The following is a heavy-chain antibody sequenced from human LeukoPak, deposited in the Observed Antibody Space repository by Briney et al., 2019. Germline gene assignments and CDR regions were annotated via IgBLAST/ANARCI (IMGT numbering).Heavy chain of an antibody. Sequence: GGSLRLSCAASGFTVSSNYMSWVRQAPGKGLEWVSVIYSGGSTYYADSVKGRFTISRDNAKNSLYLQMNSLRAEDTAVYYCARDLVTMVRGAYGDYRGQGTLVTVSS. CDR3: ARDLVTMVRGAYGDY. V-gene: IGHV3-53*01. J-gene: IGHJ4*02. CDR1: GFTVSSNY. CDR2: IYSGGST. D-gene: IGHD3-10*01.